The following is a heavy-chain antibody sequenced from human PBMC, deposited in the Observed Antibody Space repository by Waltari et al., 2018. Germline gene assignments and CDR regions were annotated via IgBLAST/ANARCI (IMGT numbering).Heavy chain of an antibody. CDR1: GGSISSSSYY. CDR2: IYYSGST. V-gene: IGHV4-39*07. CDR3: ASAIAAADYFDY. J-gene: IGHJ4*02. Sequence: QLQLQESGPGMVKPSETLSLTCTVTGGSISSSSYYWGWIRQPPGKGLEWIGSIYYSGSTYYNPSLKSRVTISVDTSKNQFSLKLSSVTAADTAVYYCASAIAAADYFDYWGQGTLVTVSS. D-gene: IGHD6-13*01.